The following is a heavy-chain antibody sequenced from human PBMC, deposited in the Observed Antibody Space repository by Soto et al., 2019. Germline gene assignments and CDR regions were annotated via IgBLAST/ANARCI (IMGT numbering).Heavy chain of an antibody. Sequence: GASVKVSCKASGYTFTGYYMHWVRQAPGQGLEWMGWINPNSGGTNYAQKFQGRVTISRDNSKNTLYLQMNSLRAEDTAVYYCAKDLGYCSGGSCPRGWFDPWGQGTLVTVSS. V-gene: IGHV1-2*02. D-gene: IGHD2-15*01. CDR1: GYTFTGYY. CDR3: AKDLGYCSGGSCPRGWFDP. J-gene: IGHJ5*02. CDR2: INPNSGGT.